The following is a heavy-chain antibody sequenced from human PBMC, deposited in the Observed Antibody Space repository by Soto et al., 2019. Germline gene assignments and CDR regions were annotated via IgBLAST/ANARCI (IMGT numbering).Heavy chain of an antibody. V-gene: IGHV3-66*01. CDR2: IYSGGST. D-gene: IGHD3-10*01. CDR1: GFTVSSNY. J-gene: IGHJ3*02. Sequence: GGSLRLSCAASGFTVSSNYMSWVRQAPGKGLEWVSVIYSGGSTYYADSVKGRFTISRDNSKNTLYLQMNSLRAEDTAVYYCARGGRRGVKDAFDIWGQGTMVTVSS. CDR3: ARGGRRGVKDAFDI.